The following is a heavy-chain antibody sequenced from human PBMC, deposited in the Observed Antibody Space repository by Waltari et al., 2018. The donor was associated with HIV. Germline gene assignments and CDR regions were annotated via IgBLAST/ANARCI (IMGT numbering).Heavy chain of an antibody. CDR3: ARDYCSGGSCYSYYYYGMDV. V-gene: IGHV3-7*01. Sequence: EVQLVESGGGLVQPGGSLRLSCAASGFTFSSYWMSWVRQAPGKGLEWVANIKQDGSEKYYVDSVKGRFTISRDNAKNSLYLQMNSLRAEDTAVYYCARDYCSGGSCYSYYYYGMDVWGQGTTVTVSS. CDR2: IKQDGSEK. D-gene: IGHD2-15*01. CDR1: GFTFSSYW. J-gene: IGHJ6*02.